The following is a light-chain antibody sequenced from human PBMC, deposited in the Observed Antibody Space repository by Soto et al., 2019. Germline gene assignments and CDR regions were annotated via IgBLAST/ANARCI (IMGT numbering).Light chain of an antibody. CDR3: QQNYRASPWT. J-gene: IGKJ1*01. Sequence: DIQMTQSPSSQSASVGDRITITRRSSQSISRYLNWYQHKPGEAPKLLINAASSLERGVPSRFSGGGSGTDFTLNISSLQPDDFATYYCQQNYRASPWTFGQGTKVDIK. CDR1: QSISRY. CDR2: AAS. V-gene: IGKV1-39*01.